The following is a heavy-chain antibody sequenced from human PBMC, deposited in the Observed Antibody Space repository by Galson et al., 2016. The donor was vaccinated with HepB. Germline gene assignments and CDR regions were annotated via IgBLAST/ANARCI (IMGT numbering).Heavy chain of an antibody. Sequence: QSGAAVKKPGESLKISCKGSGYSFTNSWIAWVRQMPGKGLEWMGIIYPGNSDTRYSPSIQGQVTISADKSISTAYLQWSSLKASDIAMYYCARYIPNQYSNTWYPFDYWGQGTLVTVSS. CDR2: IYPGNSDT. CDR3: ARYIPNQYSNTWYPFDY. J-gene: IGHJ4*02. D-gene: IGHD6-13*01. CDR1: GYSFTNSW. V-gene: IGHV5-51*01.